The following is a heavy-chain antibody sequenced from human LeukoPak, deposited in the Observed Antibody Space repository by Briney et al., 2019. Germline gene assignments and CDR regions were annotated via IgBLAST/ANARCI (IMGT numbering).Heavy chain of an antibody. CDR1: GGSISSSSYY. CDR2: IYYSGST. V-gene: IGHV4-39*02. CDR3: AREHYDSSGYYYVY. J-gene: IGHJ4*02. D-gene: IGHD3-22*01. Sequence: SETLSLTCTVSGGSISSSSYYWGWIRQPPGKGLEWIGSIYYSGSTYYNPSLKSRVTISVDTSKNQFSLKLSSVTAADTAVYYCAREHYDSSGYYYVYWGQGTLVTVSS.